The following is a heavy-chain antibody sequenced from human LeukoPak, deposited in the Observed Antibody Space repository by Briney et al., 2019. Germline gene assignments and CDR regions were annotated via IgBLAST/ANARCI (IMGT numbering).Heavy chain of an antibody. CDR3: AKVLTPYSGYDYSFDY. Sequence: GGSLRLSCAASGSTFSSYAMSWVRQAPGKGLEWVSAISGSGGSTYYADSVKGRFTISRDNSKNTLYLQMNSLRAEDTAVYYCAKVLTPYSGYDYSFDYWGQGTLVTVSS. CDR2: ISGSGGST. V-gene: IGHV3-23*01. D-gene: IGHD5-12*01. J-gene: IGHJ4*02. CDR1: GSTFSSYA.